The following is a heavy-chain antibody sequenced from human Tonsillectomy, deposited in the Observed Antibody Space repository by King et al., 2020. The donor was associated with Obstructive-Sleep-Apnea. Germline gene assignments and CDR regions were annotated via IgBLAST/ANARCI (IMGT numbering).Heavy chain of an antibody. CDR1: GFTFSSYS. J-gene: IGHJ4*02. CDR3: ARDWGVLEWLPVVYYFDY. CDR2: ISSSSSTI. V-gene: IGHV3-48*04. Sequence: VQLVESGGGLVQPGGSLRLSCAASGFTFSSYSMNWVRQAPGRGLEWVSYISSSSSTIYYADSVKGRFTISRDNAKNSLYLQMNSLRAEDTAVYYCARDWGVLEWLPVVYYFDYWGQGTLVTVSS. D-gene: IGHD3-3*01.